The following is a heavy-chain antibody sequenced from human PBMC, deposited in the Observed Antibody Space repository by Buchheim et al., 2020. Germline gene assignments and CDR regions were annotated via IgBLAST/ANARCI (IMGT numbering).Heavy chain of an antibody. Sequence: VQLVQSGAEVKKPGASVKVSCKASGYTFTGYYMHWVRQAPGQGLEWMGWINPNSGGTNYAQKVQGRVTITRDTSISTAYMELSRLRSDDTAVYYCARVNEVHTTSYGMDVWGQGTT. CDR1: GYTFTGYY. V-gene: IGHV1-2*02. J-gene: IGHJ6*02. CDR2: INPNSGGT. CDR3: ARVNEVHTTSYGMDV. D-gene: IGHD1-1*01.